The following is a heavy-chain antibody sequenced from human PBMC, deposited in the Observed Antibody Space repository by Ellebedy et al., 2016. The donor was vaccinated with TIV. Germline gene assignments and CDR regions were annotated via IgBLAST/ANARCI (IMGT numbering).Heavy chain of an antibody. Sequence: SETLSLTCTVSGDSIITTSYFWGWVRQSPGTGLEWIGTIYYSGSTYYNPSLKSRLTLSVDTSKSQFSLMLDSVTAADTAVYFCARLSFSGALPPFDSWGQGILVTVSS. J-gene: IGHJ4*02. V-gene: IGHV4-39*01. CDR2: IYYSGST. CDR3: ARLSFSGALPPFDS. D-gene: IGHD2-15*01. CDR1: GDSIITTSYF.